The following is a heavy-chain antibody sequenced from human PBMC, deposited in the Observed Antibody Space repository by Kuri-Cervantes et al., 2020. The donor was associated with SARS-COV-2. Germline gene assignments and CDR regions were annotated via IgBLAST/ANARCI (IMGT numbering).Heavy chain of an antibody. CDR2: IYYSGGT. CDR3: ARDRGRIAAAGIGWFDP. J-gene: IGHJ5*02. Sequence: SETLSLTCTVSGGSISSYYWSWIRQPPGKGLEWIGYIYYSGGTNYNPSLKSRVTISVDTSKNQFSLKLSSVTAADTAVYYCARDRGRIAAAGIGWFDPWGQGTLVTVSS. D-gene: IGHD6-13*01. CDR1: GGSISSYY. V-gene: IGHV4-59*12.